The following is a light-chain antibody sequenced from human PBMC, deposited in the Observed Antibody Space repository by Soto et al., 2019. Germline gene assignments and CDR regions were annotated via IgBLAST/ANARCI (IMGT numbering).Light chain of an antibody. CDR1: QSISSY. CDR2: AAS. Sequence: DIQMTPSPSSLSAAVGDRVTITCRSSQSISSYLNCYQQKPWKAPKLLIYAASSLQSAVPSRFSGSGAVTEFTLTISSRQPEDVATYYCQQSYSTLCTFGQGTPVDIK. J-gene: IGKJ1*01. CDR3: QQSYSTLCT. V-gene: IGKV1-39*01.